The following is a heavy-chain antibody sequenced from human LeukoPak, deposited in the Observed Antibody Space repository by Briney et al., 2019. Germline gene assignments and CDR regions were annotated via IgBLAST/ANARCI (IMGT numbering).Heavy chain of an antibody. CDR1: GFTFTGYY. J-gene: IGHJ4*02. CDR3: ARGIGSSSILDF. D-gene: IGHD6-6*01. Sequence: GGSLRLSCAASGFTFTGYYMSWIRQAPGKGLECISYITVGGGVTYYADSVKGRFTVSRDSAKNSQSLHMDSLRVEDTAVYYCARGIGSSSILDFWGQGTLVTVSS. V-gene: IGHV3-11*01. CDR2: ITVGGGVT.